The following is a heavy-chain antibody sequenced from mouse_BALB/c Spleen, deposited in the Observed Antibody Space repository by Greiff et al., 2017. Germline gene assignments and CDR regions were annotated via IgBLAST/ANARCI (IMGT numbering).Heavy chain of an antibody. Sequence: EVQLVESGPSLVKPSQTLSLTCSVTGDSITSGYWNWIRKFPGNKLEYMGYISYSGSTYYNPSLKSRISITRDTSKNQYYLQLNSVTTEDTATYYCARYDGYSSYWYFDVWGAGTTVTVSS. V-gene: IGHV3-8*02. CDR1: GDSITSGY. D-gene: IGHD2-3*01. CDR3: ARYDGYSSYWYFDV. CDR2: ISYSGST. J-gene: IGHJ1*01.